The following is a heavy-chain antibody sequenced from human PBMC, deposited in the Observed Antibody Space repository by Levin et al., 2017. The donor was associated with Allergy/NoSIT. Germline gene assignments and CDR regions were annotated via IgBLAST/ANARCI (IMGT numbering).Heavy chain of an antibody. CDR1: GFTLSSYW. Sequence: GGSLRLSCVASGFTLSSYWMHWVRQAPGKGLVWVSRINSDGSSTSYADSVKGRFTISRDNAKNTLYLQMNSLRGEDTAVYYCARKMVRGIDVPFDRWGQGTMVTVSS. CDR2: INSDGSST. V-gene: IGHV3-74*01. CDR3: ARKMVRGIDVPFDR. J-gene: IGHJ3*02. D-gene: IGHD3-10*01.